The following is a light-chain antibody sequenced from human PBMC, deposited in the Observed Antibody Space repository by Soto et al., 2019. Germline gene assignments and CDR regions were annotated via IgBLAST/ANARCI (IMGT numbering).Light chain of an antibody. V-gene: IGKV1-39*01. Sequence: DIQMTQSPSSLSASVGDRVTINCRASQSIGSHLNWYQQKPGKAPKLLIYAASFLQSGVPSRFSGSGSGTDFILTISILQPEDFATYYCQQSYRIPRTFGQGTKV. CDR2: AAS. J-gene: IGKJ1*01. CDR1: QSIGSH. CDR3: QQSYRIPRT.